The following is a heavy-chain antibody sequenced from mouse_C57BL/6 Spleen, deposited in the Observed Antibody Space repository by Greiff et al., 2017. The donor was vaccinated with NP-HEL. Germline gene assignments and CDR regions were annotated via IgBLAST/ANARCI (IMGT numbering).Heavy chain of an antibody. J-gene: IGHJ1*03. CDR1: GYTFTSYW. CDR2: INPSNGGT. Sequence: QVQLQQPGTELVKPGASVKLSCKASGYTFTSYWMHWVKQRPGQGLEWIGNINPSNGGTNYNEKFKSKATLTVDKSSSTAYMQLSSLTSEDSAVYYCARSMGGTYYGYLDWYFDVWGTGTTVTVSS. D-gene: IGHD2-9*01. CDR3: ARSMGGTYYGYLDWYFDV. V-gene: IGHV1-53*01.